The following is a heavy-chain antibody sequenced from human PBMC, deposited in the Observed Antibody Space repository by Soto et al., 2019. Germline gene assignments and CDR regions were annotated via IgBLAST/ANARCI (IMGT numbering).Heavy chain of an antibody. CDR3: AREGDFWSGSWFGP. J-gene: IGHJ5*02. V-gene: IGHV1-3*01. Sequence: ASVKVSRKASGYTFTSYAMHWVRQAPGQRLEWMGWINAGNGNTKYSQKFQGRVTITRDTSASTAYMELSSLRSEDTAVYYCAREGDFWSGSWFGPWGQGTLVTVSS. D-gene: IGHD3-3*01. CDR2: INAGNGNT. CDR1: GYTFTSYA.